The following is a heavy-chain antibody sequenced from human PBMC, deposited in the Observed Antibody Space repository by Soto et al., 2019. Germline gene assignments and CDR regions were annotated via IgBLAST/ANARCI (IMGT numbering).Heavy chain of an antibody. Sequence: QVQLRESGPGLVKPSQTLSLTCTVSGGSINSGGYYWNWIRQHPGKGLEWIGYMYYSGSTYYNPXXXXXXXXXXXXXXXXXXXXXXXXXXXXXXXXXCARGYRQSGYSSSWVFDYWGQGTLVNVSS. J-gene: IGHJ4*02. CDR1: GGSINSGGYY. CDR2: MYYSGST. D-gene: IGHD1-1*01. CDR3: ARGYRQSGYSSSWVFDY. V-gene: IGHV4-31*01.